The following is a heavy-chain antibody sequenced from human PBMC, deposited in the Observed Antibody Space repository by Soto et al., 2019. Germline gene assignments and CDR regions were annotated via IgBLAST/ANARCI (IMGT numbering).Heavy chain of an antibody. CDR2: IRSKAYGGTT. J-gene: IGHJ3*02. Sequence: NPGGSLRLSCTASGFTFGDYAMSWFRQAPGKGLEWVGFIRSKAYGGTTEYAASVKGRFTISRDDSKSIAYLQMNSLKTEDTAVYYCTSQYYYDSSGYYEIAFDIWGQGTMVTVSS. CDR1: GFTFGDYA. V-gene: IGHV3-49*05. D-gene: IGHD3-22*01. CDR3: TSQYYYDSSGYYEIAFDI.